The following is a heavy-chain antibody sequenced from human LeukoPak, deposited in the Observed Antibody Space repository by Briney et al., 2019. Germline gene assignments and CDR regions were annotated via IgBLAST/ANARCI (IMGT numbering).Heavy chain of an antibody. J-gene: IGHJ4*02. D-gene: IGHD2-21*02. CDR3: TKDPEFGDRGD. CDR2: INGNGDRT. Sequence: GGSLRLSCATSGFTFNSYAMSWVRQAPGKGLESVSNINGNGDRTYYADSVKGRFTISRDSSKNTLYLQMNSLRAEDTAVYYCTKDPEFGDRGDWGQGTLVTVSS. CDR1: GFTFNSYA. V-gene: IGHV3-23*01.